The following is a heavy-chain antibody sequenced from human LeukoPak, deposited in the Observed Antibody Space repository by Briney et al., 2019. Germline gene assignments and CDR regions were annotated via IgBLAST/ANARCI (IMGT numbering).Heavy chain of an antibody. CDR2: IYSGGST. D-gene: IGHD3-10*01. V-gene: IGHV3-66*01. Sequence: PGGSLRLSCAASGFTFSSYAMHWVRQAPGKGLEWVSVIYSGGSTYYADSVKGRFTISRDNSKNTLYLQMNSLRAEDTAVYYCAREVAFGQYYFDYWGQGTLVTVSS. CDR3: AREVAFGQYYFDY. CDR1: GFTFSSYA. J-gene: IGHJ4*02.